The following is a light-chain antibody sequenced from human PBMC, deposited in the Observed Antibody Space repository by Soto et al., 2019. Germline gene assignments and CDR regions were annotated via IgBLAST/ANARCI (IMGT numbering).Light chain of an antibody. CDR1: SSDVGSYNL. Sequence: QSALTQPASVSGSPGQSITISCTGTSSDVGSYNLVSWYQQHPGKAPKLMIYEVSKRPSGVSNRFSGSKSGNTASLTISGLQAEDEADYYCCSYAGSSTFFYVVGTGTKVTVL. J-gene: IGLJ1*01. CDR3: CSYAGSSTFFYV. V-gene: IGLV2-23*02. CDR2: EVS.